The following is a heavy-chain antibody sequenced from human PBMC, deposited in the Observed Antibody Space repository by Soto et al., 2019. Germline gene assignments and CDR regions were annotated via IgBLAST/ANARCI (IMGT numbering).Heavy chain of an antibody. CDR2: INAGNGNT. D-gene: IGHD6-6*01. V-gene: IGHV1-3*01. Sequence: QVPLVQSGAEVKKPGVSVKVSCKASGYTFTSYAMHWVRQAPGQRLEWMGWINAGNGNTKYSQKFQGRVTITRDTSASTAYMELSSLRSEDTAVYYCARGARIAARPDYYYYYMDVWGKGTTVTVSS. CDR1: GYTFTSYA. CDR3: ARGARIAARPDYYYYYMDV. J-gene: IGHJ6*03.